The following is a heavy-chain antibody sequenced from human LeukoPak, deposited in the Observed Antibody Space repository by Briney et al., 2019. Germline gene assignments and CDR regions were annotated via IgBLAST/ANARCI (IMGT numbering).Heavy chain of an antibody. CDR2: IIPIFGTG. Sequence: ASVKVSCKASGYTFTGYYIHWVRRAPGQGLEWMGGIIPIFGTGNYAQKFQGRVTITADEFTSTAYMELSSLTSEDTAVYYCARGLGDSSGYYFSDNWGQGTLVTVSS. D-gene: IGHD3-22*01. V-gene: IGHV1-69*13. CDR1: GYTFTGYY. J-gene: IGHJ4*02. CDR3: ARGLGDSSGYYFSDN.